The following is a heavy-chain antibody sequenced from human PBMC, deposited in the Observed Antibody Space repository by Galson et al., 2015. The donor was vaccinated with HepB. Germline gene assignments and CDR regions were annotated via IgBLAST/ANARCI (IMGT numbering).Heavy chain of an antibody. Sequence: SLRLSCAASGFAFSSYAMSWVRQAPGKGLEWVSAISGSGGSTYYADSVKGRFTISRDNSKNKLYLQMNSLRAEYTAVYYCARRLPANYYDSSGSYRIYSFYYGMDVSGQGTTVTVSS. CDR2: ISGSGGST. J-gene: IGHJ6*02. CDR1: GFAFSSYA. V-gene: IGHV3-23*01. D-gene: IGHD3-22*01. CDR3: ARRLPANYYDSSGSYRIYSFYYGMDV.